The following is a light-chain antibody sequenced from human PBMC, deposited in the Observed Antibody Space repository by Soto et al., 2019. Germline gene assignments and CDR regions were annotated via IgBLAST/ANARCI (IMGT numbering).Light chain of an antibody. CDR3: CSYTSSSTYV. J-gene: IGLJ1*01. CDR2: DVT. V-gene: IGLV2-14*03. CDR1: SSDVGGYNY. Sequence: QSALTQPASVSGSPGQSITFSCTGTSSDVGGYNYVSWYQQHPGKAPKLMIYDVTNRPSGVSDRFSGSKSGNTASLTISGLQAEDEADYYCCSYTSSSTYVFGTGTKRTVL.